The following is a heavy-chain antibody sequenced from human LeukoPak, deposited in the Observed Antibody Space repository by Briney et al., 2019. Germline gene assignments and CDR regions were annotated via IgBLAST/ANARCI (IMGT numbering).Heavy chain of an antibody. J-gene: IGHJ4*02. CDR1: GFTFSSYG. V-gene: IGHV3-30*03. CDR2: ISYDGSNK. D-gene: IGHD3-3*01. Sequence: PGRSLRLSCAASGFTFSSYGMHWVRQAPGKGLEWVAVISYDGSNKYYADSVKGRFTISRDNSKNTPYLQMNSLRAEDTAVYYCAIGWLEWLVDYWGQGTLVTVSS. CDR3: AIGWLEWLVDY.